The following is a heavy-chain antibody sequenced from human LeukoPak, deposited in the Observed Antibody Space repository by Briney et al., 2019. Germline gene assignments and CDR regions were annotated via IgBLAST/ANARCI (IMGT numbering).Heavy chain of an antibody. CDR3: ARSFTYYYDSSADAFDI. CDR2: INHSGST. D-gene: IGHD3-22*01. CDR1: GGSFSGYY. J-gene: IGHJ3*02. Sequence: SETLSLTCAVYGGSFSGYYWSWTRQPPGKGLEWIGEINHSGSTNYNPSLKSRVTISVDTSKNQFSLKLSSVTAADTAVYYCARSFTYYYDSSADAFDIWGQGTMVTVSS. V-gene: IGHV4-34*01.